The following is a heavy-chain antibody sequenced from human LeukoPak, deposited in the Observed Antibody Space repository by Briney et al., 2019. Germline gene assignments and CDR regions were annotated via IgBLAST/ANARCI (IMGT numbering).Heavy chain of an antibody. V-gene: IGHV3-23*01. CDR1: GLTFSSYA. CDR2: IHSSGGTT. CDR3: ARDQGGYIVVIYYFDY. J-gene: IGHJ4*02. D-gene: IGHD3-22*01. Sequence: GGSLRLSCASSGLTFSSYARSGVRQAPGKGLEGVSSIHSSGGTTNHADSVKGGFTICSDNSKNTLYLQMNSMRAEDTAVYYCARDQGGYIVVIYYFDYWGQGTLVTVSS.